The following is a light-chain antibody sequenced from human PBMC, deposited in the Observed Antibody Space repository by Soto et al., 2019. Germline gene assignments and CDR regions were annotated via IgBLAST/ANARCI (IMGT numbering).Light chain of an antibody. V-gene: IGLV2-14*01. CDR2: EVS. CDR3: TSYTTSSSTYV. J-gene: IGLJ1*01. CDR1: SSDVGDYNY. Sequence: QSALTQPASVSGSPGQSITISCTGTSSDVGDYNYVSWYQQHPGKAPKLMIFEVSNRPSGVSNRFSGSKSGNTASLTISGLQAEDEADHYCTSYTTSSSTYVFGTGTKVTVL.